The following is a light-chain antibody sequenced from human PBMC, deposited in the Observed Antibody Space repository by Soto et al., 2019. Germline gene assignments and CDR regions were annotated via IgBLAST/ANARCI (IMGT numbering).Light chain of an antibody. Sequence: DTHLTQSRSSVSASVGDKVSITCRASQAITNNLAWCQHKPGNPPTLLIYEESTLHSGVTSRFRGRKVGTQFLLTIDSLQPEDFATYYCQQVKSYPRTFGGGTQVDIK. J-gene: IGKJ4*01. CDR2: EES. CDR3: QQVKSYPRT. CDR1: QAITNN. V-gene: IGKV1-9*01.